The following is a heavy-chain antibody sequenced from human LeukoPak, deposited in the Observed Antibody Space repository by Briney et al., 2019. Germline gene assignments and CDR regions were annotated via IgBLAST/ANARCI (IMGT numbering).Heavy chain of an antibody. CDR1: GGSISSYY. D-gene: IGHD1-1*01. CDR3: ARLVPNWNAIAFDI. V-gene: IGHV4-59*08. Sequence: PSETLSLTCTVSGGSISSYYWSWIRQPPGKGLEWIGYIYYSGSTNYNPSLKSRVTISVDTSKNQFSLKLSSVTAADTAVYYCARLVPNWNAIAFDIWGQGTMVTVSS. CDR2: IYYSGST. J-gene: IGHJ3*02.